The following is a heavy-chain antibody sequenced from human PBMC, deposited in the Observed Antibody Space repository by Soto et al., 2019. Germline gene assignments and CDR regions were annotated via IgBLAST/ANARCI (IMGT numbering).Heavy chain of an antibody. D-gene: IGHD2-21*01. V-gene: IGHV1-46*01. CDR2: INPNGGST. CDR3: ARSLLQGDF. Sequence: QVQLVQSGAEVKKPGASVKVSCKASGYTFIHYYIHWVRQAPGQGLEWMAIINPNGGSTNYAQKLRGRVTVTSDTSTTTVSMELNSLGSDDTDVYFCARSLLQGDFWGQGTLVTVSS. CDR1: GYTFIHYY. J-gene: IGHJ4*02.